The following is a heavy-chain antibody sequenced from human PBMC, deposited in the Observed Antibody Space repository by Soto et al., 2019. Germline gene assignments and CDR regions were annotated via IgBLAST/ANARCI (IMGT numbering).Heavy chain of an antibody. CDR1: GGTFSSYT. CDR2: IIPILGIA. V-gene: IGHV1-69*04. CDR3: ARESSDYGDSYFDY. J-gene: IGHJ4*02. D-gene: IGHD4-17*01. Sequence: SVKVSCKASGGTFSSYTISWVRQAPGQGLEWMGRIIPILGIANYAQKFQGRVTITADKSTSTAYMELSSLRSEDTAVYYCARESSDYGDSYFDYWGQGTLVTVSS.